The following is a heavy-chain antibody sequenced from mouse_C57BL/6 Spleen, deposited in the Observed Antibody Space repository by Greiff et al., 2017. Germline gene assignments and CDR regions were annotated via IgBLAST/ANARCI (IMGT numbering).Heavy chain of an antibody. CDR3: ARDLETMVTDAMDY. Sequence: EVMLVESGGGLVKPGGSLKLSCAASGFTFSSYAMSWVRQTPEKRLEWVATISDGGSYTYYPDNVKGRFTISRDNAKNNLYLQMSHLKSEDTAMYYCARDLETMVTDAMDYCGQGTSVTVSS. D-gene: IGHD2-2*01. V-gene: IGHV5-4*01. CDR2: ISDGGSYT. J-gene: IGHJ4*01. CDR1: GFTFSSYA.